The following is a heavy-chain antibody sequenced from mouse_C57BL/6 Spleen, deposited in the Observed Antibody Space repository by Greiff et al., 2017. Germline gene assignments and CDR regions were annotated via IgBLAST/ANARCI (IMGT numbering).Heavy chain of an antibody. D-gene: IGHD1-1*01. CDR2: IDPSDSYL. Sequence: QVQLQQPGAELVMPGASVKLSCKASGYTFTSSWMHWVKQRPGQGLEWIGEIDPSDSYLTSNQKFKGKSTLTVDKSSSTAYMQLSSLTSEDSAVYYCARSATVVAEDAMDYWGQGTSVTVSS. CDR3: ARSATVVAEDAMDY. CDR1: GYTFTSSW. V-gene: IGHV1-69*01. J-gene: IGHJ4*01.